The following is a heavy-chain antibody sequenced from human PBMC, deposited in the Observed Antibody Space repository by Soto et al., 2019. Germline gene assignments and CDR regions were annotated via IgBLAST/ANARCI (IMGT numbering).Heavy chain of an antibody. Sequence: SSETLSLSCTVSGGSISTGGYYWNWIRQHPGKGLEWIGYFYYSGSTYYNPSLKSRVTISVNTSKNQFSLKLSSVTAADTAVYYCARGPSGDKVHYWGQGALVTVSS. CDR3: ARGPSGDKVHY. V-gene: IGHV4-31*03. CDR2: FYYSGST. D-gene: IGHD3-10*01. CDR1: GGSISTGGYY. J-gene: IGHJ4*02.